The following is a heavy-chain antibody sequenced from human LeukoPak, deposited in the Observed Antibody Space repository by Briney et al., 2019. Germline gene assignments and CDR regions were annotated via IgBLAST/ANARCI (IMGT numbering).Heavy chain of an antibody. J-gene: IGHJ6*03. CDR1: GYTFTGYY. Sequence: ASVKVSCKASGYTFTGYYMHWVRQATGQGLEWMGWMNPNSGNTGYAQKFQGRVTITRNTSISTAYMELSSLRSEDTAVYYCARAASAYYYYYYMDVWGKGTTVTVSS. CDR2: MNPNSGNT. V-gene: IGHV1-8*03. CDR3: ARAASAYYYYYYMDV. D-gene: IGHD6-19*01.